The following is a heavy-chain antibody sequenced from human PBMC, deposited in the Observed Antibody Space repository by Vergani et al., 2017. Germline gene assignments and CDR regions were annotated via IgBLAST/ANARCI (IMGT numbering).Heavy chain of an antibody. V-gene: IGHV4-39*07. Sequence: QLQLQESGPGLVKPSETLSLTCTVSGGSISSSSYYWGWIRQPPGKGLEWIGSIYYSGSTYYNPSLKSRVTISVDTSKNQFSLKLSSVTAADTAVYYCARSGTVTYEDYWGQGTLVTVSS. J-gene: IGHJ4*02. D-gene: IGHD4-17*01. CDR1: GGSISSSSYY. CDR2: IYYSGST. CDR3: ARSGTVTYEDY.